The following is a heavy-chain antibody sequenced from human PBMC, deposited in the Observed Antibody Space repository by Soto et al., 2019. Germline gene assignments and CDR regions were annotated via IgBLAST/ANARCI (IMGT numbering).Heavy chain of an antibody. D-gene: IGHD3-10*01. CDR3: AKDGFAFSYDYGLEV. CDR2: INWTSGNI. V-gene: IGHV3-9*01. Sequence: EEQLVESGGTLVQPGRSLRLSCAASGFTFDDYAMHWVRQAPGKGLEWVSGINWTSGNIGYADSVKGRFTISRDNAKNSLYLQMDSLRGEDTALYYCAKDGFAFSYDYGLEVWGQGTSVTVSS. CDR1: GFTFDDYA. J-gene: IGHJ6*02.